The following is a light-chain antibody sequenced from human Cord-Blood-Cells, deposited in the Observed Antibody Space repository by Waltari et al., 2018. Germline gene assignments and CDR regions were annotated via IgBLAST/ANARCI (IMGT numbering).Light chain of an antibody. CDR1: QSVSSY. CDR2: NSS. J-gene: IGKJ4*01. CDR3: QQRSNWPPLT. V-gene: IGKV3-11*01. Sequence: EIVLTQSPATLSLSPGERATPSCSASQSVSSYLAWYQQKPSQAPRLLIYNSSNRATGIPAWFSGSGSATDVTPTISSLEPEDFAVYYCQQRSNWPPLTFGGGTKVEIK.